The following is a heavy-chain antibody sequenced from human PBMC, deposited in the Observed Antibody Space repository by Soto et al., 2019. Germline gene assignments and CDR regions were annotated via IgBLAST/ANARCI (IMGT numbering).Heavy chain of an antibody. CDR1: GFTVSSNY. CDR2: IYSGGGT. J-gene: IGHJ1*01. V-gene: IGHV3-53*01. Sequence: EVQLVESGGGLFQPGGSLRLSCAASGFTVSSNYMSWVRQAPGKGLEWVSVIYSGGGTYYADSVKGRFTISRDNSKNTLYLQMNSLRAEDTAVYYCARDRVESGYPEYFQHWGQGTLVTVSS. CDR3: ARDRVESGYPEYFQH. D-gene: IGHD3-22*01.